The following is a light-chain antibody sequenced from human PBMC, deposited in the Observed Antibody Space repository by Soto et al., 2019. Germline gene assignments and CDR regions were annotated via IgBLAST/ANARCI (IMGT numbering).Light chain of an antibody. CDR2: DVS. Sequence: QSVLTQPASVSGSPGQSITISCTGTSSDVGGYNYVSWYQRHPGEAPKLIIYDVSNRPSGVSDRFSGSKSGNTASLTISGLQPEDEADYYCNSYTSSNTYVFGTGTKVTVL. J-gene: IGLJ1*01. V-gene: IGLV2-14*03. CDR3: NSYTSSNTYV. CDR1: SSDVGGYNY.